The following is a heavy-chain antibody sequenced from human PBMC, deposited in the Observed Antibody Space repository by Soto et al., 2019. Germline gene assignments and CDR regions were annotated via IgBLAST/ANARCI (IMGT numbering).Heavy chain of an antibody. CDR3: AKDQGVGVSVADHYYGMDV. CDR2: ISGSGGST. J-gene: IGHJ6*02. Sequence: GGSLRLSCAASGFTFSSYAMSWVRQAPGKGLEWVSAISGSGGSTYYADSEKGRFTISRDNSKNTLYQQMNSLRAEDTAVYYCAKDQGVGVSVADHYYGMDVWGQGTTVTVSS. V-gene: IGHV3-23*01. D-gene: IGHD6-19*01. CDR1: GFTFSSYA.